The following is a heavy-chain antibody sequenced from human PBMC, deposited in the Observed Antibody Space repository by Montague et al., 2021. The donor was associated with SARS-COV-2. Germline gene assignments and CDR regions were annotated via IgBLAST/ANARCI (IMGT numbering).Heavy chain of an antibody. Sequence: SETLSLNCDVSGGAMSSGQWWSWVRQPPGKGLEWIGEIYQTGYTNYNPSLRSRVTISVDKSRNQFSLKMTSMTAADTAVYYCATNYGSGTFPGWFDPWGQGTLVTVSS. CDR2: IYQTGYT. CDR3: ATNYGSGTFPGWFDP. CDR1: GGAMSSGQW. D-gene: IGHD3-10*01. J-gene: IGHJ5*02. V-gene: IGHV4-4*02.